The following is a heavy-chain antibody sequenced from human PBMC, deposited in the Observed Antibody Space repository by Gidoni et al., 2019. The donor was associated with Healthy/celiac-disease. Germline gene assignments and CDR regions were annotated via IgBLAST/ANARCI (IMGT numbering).Heavy chain of an antibody. Sequence: QVQLQESGPGLVKPSPTLSLTCTVSGGSLSSGSYYWSWIRPPAGKGLAWIGRIYTSGSTNYNPSLKSRVTISVDTSKNQFSLKLSSVTAADTAVYYCARLGGGTAGFDYWGQGTLVTVSS. CDR1: GGSLSSGSYY. D-gene: IGHD6-13*01. CDR2: IYTSGST. J-gene: IGHJ4*02. CDR3: ARLGGGTAGFDY. V-gene: IGHV4-61*02.